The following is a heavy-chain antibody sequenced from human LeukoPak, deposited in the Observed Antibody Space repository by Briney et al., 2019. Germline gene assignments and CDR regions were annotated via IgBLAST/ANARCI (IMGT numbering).Heavy chain of an antibody. D-gene: IGHD1-26*01. J-gene: IGHJ4*02. CDR3: ATTTIRLGY. CDR1: GGSISSSSYY. V-gene: IGHV4-39*07. Sequence: PSETLSLTCTVSGGSISSSSYYWGWIRQPPWKGLEWIGSIYYSGSTYHNPSLKSRVTISVDTSKNQFSLKLSSVTAADTAVYYCATTTIRLGYWGQGTLVTVSS. CDR2: IYYSGST.